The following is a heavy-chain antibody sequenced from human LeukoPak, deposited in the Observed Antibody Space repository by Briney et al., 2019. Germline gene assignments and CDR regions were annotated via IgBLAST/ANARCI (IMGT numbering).Heavy chain of an antibody. D-gene: IGHD2-21*02. CDR2: INAGNGNT. V-gene: IGHV1-3*03. Sequence: ASVKVSCKASGYTFTSYAMHWVRQAPGQRLEWMGWINAGNGNTKYSQEFQGRVTITRDTSASTAYMELSSLRSEDMAVYYCARDHLAYCGGDCYSHFDYWGQGTLVTVSS. CDR3: ARDHLAYCGGDCYSHFDY. J-gene: IGHJ4*02. CDR1: GYTFTSYA.